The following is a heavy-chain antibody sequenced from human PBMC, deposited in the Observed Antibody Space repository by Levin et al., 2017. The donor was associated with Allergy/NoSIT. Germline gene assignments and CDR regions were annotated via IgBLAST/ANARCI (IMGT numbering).Heavy chain of an antibody. CDR2: INPSGGST. V-gene: IGHV1-46*01. J-gene: IGHJ6*02. D-gene: IGHD2-2*01. CDR3: AICIGGDIVVVPAARSRYGMDV. Sequence: GESLKISCKASGYTFTSYYMHWVRQAPGQGLEWMGIINPSGGSTSYAQKFQGRVTMTRDTSTSTVYMELSSLRSEDTAVYYCAICIGGDIVVVPAARSRYGMDVWGQGTTVTVSS. CDR1: GYTFTSYY.